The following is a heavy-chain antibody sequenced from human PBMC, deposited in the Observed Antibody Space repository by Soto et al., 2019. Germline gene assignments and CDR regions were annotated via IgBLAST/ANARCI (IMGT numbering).Heavy chain of an antibody. CDR2: ISSSGSTI. J-gene: IGHJ5*02. V-gene: IGHV3-48*03. D-gene: IGHD3-3*01. CDR3: APRLTIFGVVKLSTWFDP. Sequence: QPGGSLRLSCAASGFTFSSYEMNWVRQAPGKGLEWVSYISSSGSTIFYADSVKGRFTISRDNSKKTLFLQMNGLRAEDTAVYYCAPRLTIFGVVKLSTWFDPWGQGTLVTVSS. CDR1: GFTFSSYE.